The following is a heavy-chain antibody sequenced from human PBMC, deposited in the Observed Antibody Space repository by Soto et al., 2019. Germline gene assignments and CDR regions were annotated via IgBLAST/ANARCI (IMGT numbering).Heavy chain of an antibody. D-gene: IGHD3-9*01. CDR1: GYTLTELS. CDR3: ATRPYYDILTGYYLPFDY. Sequence: ASVKVSCKVSGYTLTELSMHWVRQAPGKGLEWMGGFDPEDGETIYAQKFQGRVTMTEDTSTDTAYMELSSLRSEDTAVYYCATRPYYDILTGYYLPFDYWGQGTLVTV. CDR2: FDPEDGET. J-gene: IGHJ4*02. V-gene: IGHV1-24*01.